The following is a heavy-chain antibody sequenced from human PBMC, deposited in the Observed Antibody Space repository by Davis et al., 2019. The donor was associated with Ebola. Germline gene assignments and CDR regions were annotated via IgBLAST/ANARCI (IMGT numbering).Heavy chain of an antibody. Sequence: PSETLSLTCTVSGGAIIADHWNWIRQPPGKGLEWLGYIHYSGYTSYSPSVKSRVTISLDTSNNRFSLKLISVTAADTARYFCARHAWFESWGQGILVTVSS. J-gene: IGHJ5*01. CDR1: GGAIIADH. CDR2: IHYSGYT. CDR3: ARHAWFES. V-gene: IGHV4-59*08.